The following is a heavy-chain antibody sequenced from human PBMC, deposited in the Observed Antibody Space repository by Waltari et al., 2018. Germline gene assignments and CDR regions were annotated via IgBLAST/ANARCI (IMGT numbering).Heavy chain of an antibody. V-gene: IGHV3-64D*06. J-gene: IGHJ4*02. CDR2: ISADGCNT. CDR3: VRATTMINVNKNFNC. Sequence: EVQLVESGGDLVQPGGSLRLSCSASGFTFSEYTMHWVRQAPGKVLEYVSLISADGCNTYYADSVNGRFTISRDNFKNALFLQMTSLRAEDTAVYYCVRATTMINVNKNFNCWGQGTLVTVSS. CDR1: GFTFSEYT. D-gene: IGHD4-17*01.